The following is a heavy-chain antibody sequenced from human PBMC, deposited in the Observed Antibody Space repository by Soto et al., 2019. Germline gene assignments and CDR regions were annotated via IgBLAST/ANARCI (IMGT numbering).Heavy chain of an antibody. D-gene: IGHD3-10*01. J-gene: IGHJ4*02. CDR2: IRSKANSYAT. V-gene: IGHV3-73*01. Sequence: GGSLRLSCAASGFTFSGSAMHWVRQASGKGLEWVGRIRSKANSYATAYAASAKGRFTISRDDSKNTAYLQMNSLKTEDTAVYYCTRLDSTMHDYWGQGTLVTVSS. CDR1: GFTFSGSA. CDR3: TRLDSTMHDY.